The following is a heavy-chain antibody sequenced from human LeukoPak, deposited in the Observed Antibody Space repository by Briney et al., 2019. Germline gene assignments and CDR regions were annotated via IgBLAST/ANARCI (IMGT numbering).Heavy chain of an antibody. V-gene: IGHV3-7*01. CDR2: IKQDGSEK. D-gene: IGHD6-19*01. Sequence: GGYLRLSCAASGFTFSSYWMSWVRQAPGKGLEWVANIKQDGSEKYYVDSVKGRFSISRDNAKNSLYLQMNSLRAEDTAVYYCARVAAFGSGIAVAGNSLYFDYWGQGTLVTVSS. CDR1: GFTFSSYW. J-gene: IGHJ4*02. CDR3: ARVAAFGSGIAVAGNSLYFDY.